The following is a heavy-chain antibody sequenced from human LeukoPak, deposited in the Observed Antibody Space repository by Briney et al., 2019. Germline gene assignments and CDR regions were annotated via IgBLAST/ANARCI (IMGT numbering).Heavy chain of an antibody. CDR3: AKFLPTPIVVANYYFDY. CDR2: ISCSGGST. V-gene: IGHV3-23*01. J-gene: IGHJ4*02. D-gene: IGHD2-21*01. Sequence: GGSLRLSCAASGFTFSSYAMSWGRQAPGKGLEWGSAISCSGGSTYYADSVKGRFTISRDNSKNTLYLQINSLSAEDTDVYYCAKFLPTPIVVANYYFDYWGQGTLVTVSS. CDR1: GFTFSSYA.